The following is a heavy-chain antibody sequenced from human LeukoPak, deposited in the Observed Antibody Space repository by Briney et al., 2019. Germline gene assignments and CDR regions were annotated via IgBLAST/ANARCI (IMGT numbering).Heavy chain of an antibody. CDR1: GFTFSSYA. D-gene: IGHD1-26*01. CDR2: ISGSGGST. J-gene: IGHJ6*02. V-gene: IGHV3-23*01. CDR3: AKVGVGAISVGGYGMDV. Sequence: GGSLRLSCAASGFTFSSYAMSWVRQAPGKGLEWVSAISGSGGSTYYADSVKGRFTISRDNSKNTLYLQMNSLRAEDTAVYYCAKVGVGAISVGGYGMDVWGQGTTVTVSS.